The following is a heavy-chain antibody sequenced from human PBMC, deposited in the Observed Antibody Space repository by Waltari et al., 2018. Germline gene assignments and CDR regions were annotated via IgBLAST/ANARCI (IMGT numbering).Heavy chain of an antibody. CDR1: GGSINEYF. J-gene: IGHJ3*02. Sequence: QVQLQQWGAELLEPSETLSLTCAVFGGSINEYFWNWIRQTPGKGLEWIGDLQQNGGPNYNPSLKSRVTISVDTSKNHVYLELRSLTAADTAVYYCARGLDLNYPDALDIWGQGTTVTVS. CDR2: LQQNGGP. D-gene: IGHD1-7*01. V-gene: IGHV4-34*02. CDR3: ARGLDLNYPDALDI.